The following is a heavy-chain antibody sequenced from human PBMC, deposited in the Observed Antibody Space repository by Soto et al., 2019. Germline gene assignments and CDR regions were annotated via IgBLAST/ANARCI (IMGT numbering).Heavy chain of an antibody. Sequence: QVQLVESGGGVVQPGRSLRLSCAASGFTFSSYAMHWVRQAPGKGLEWVAVISYDGSNKYYADSVKGRFTISRDNSKNTLYLQMNSLRAEDTAVYDCARDPLWFGENYFDYWGQGTLVTVSS. CDR3: ARDPLWFGENYFDY. J-gene: IGHJ4*02. V-gene: IGHV3-30-3*01. CDR2: ISYDGSNK. D-gene: IGHD3-10*01. CDR1: GFTFSSYA.